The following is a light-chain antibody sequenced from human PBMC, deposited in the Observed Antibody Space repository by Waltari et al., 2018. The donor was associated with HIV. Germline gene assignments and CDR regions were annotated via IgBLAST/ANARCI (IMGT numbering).Light chain of an antibody. J-gene: IGKJ2*01. CDR3: QQYGSSSYT. V-gene: IGKV3-20*01. Sequence: EIVLTKYPGTLSLSPGERATLSCRASQSVSSSYLAWYQQKPGQAPRLLIYGASSRATGIPDRFSGSGSGTDFTLTISRLEPEDFAVYYCQQYGSSSYTFGQGTKLEIK. CDR2: GAS. CDR1: QSVSSSY.